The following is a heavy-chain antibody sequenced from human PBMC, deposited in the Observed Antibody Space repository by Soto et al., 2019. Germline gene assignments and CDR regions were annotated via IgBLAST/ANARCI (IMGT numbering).Heavy chain of an antibody. CDR1: GGSISSGGYS. D-gene: IGHD3-16*01. Sequence: PSETLSLTCAVSGGSISSGGYSWSWIRQPPGKGLEWIGYIYYSGSTNYNPSLKSRVTISVDTSKNQFSLKLSSVTAADTAVYYCARRWGVGGAFEIWGQGTMVTVSS. CDR2: IYYSGST. J-gene: IGHJ3*02. V-gene: IGHV4-61*08. CDR3: ARRWGVGGAFEI.